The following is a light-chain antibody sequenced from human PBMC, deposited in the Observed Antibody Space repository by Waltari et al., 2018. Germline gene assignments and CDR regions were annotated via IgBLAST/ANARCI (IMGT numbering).Light chain of an antibody. CDR3: CSYAGDRSVL. Sequence: QSALTQPASVAGSPGQSITVPCTATSRDVGNDNLVSWYQQRPGNAPKLLIYEVSQRPSGVSNRFSGSKSGTTASLTVSGLQAEDEAIYFCCSYAGDRSVLFGGGTKLTVL. CDR1: SRDVGNDNL. V-gene: IGLV2-23*02. CDR2: EVS. J-gene: IGLJ2*01.